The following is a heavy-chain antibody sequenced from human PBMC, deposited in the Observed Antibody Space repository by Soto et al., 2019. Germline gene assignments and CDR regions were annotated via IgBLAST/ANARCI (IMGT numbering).Heavy chain of an antibody. V-gene: IGHV3-33*01. CDR3: ARLGITIFGVVTQPYLPYSYYYYGMDV. J-gene: IGHJ6*02. Sequence: SLRLSCAASGFTFSSYGMHWVRQAPGKGLEWVAVIWYDGSNKYYADSVKGRFTISRDNSKNTLYLQMNSLRAEDTAVYYCARLGITIFGVVTQPYLPYSYYYYGMDVWGQGTTVTVSS. CDR2: IWYDGSNK. CDR1: GFTFSSYG. D-gene: IGHD3-3*01.